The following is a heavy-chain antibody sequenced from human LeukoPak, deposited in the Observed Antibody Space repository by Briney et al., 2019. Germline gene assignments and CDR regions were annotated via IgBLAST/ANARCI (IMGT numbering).Heavy chain of an antibody. CDR2: ISYDGSNK. D-gene: IGHD3-22*01. CDR1: GFTFSSYG. Sequence: PGGSLRLSCAASGFTFSSYGMHWVRQAPGKGLEWVAVISYDGSNKYYADSVKGRFTISRDNSKNTLYLQMNSLRAEDTAVYYCAKGGYQYDSSGHNYFDYWGQGTLVTVSS. V-gene: IGHV3-30*18. J-gene: IGHJ4*02. CDR3: AKGGYQYDSSGHNYFDY.